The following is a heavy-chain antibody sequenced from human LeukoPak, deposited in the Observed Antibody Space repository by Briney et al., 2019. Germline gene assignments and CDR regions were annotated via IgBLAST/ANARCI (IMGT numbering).Heavy chain of an antibody. V-gene: IGHV4-59*12. CDR2: IYYSGST. Sequence: SETLSLTCTVSGGSTSVYYWSWIRQPPGKGLEWIGYIYYSGSTNYNPSLKSRVTISVDPSKNQFSLKLSSVTAADTAVYYCARGRMAPFSRFDYWGQGTLVTVSS. J-gene: IGHJ4*02. CDR3: ARGRMAPFSRFDY. CDR1: GGSTSVYY. D-gene: IGHD2-8*01.